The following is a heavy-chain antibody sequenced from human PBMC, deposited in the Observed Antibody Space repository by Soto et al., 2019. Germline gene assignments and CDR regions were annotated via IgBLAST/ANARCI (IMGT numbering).Heavy chain of an antibody. D-gene: IGHD3-3*01. J-gene: IGHJ4*02. CDR3: ARGPSADKVDY. Sequence: QVQLQESGPGLVKPSQTLSLTCTVSGGSINSGGYFWSWIRQTPGKGLEWIGHIYNSGSTYTNPSLNSRTPISGDTSPNQFSLNRKSVTAADTAVYYCARGPSADKVDYWGQGTLVTVSS. CDR1: GGSINSGGYF. CDR2: IYNSGST. V-gene: IGHV4-30-4*01.